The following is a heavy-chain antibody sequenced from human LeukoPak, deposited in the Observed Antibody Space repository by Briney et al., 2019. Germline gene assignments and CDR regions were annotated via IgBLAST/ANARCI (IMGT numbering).Heavy chain of an antibody. CDR1: GYTFTSYG. Sequence: ASVKVSCKASGYTFTSYGISWVRQAPGQGLEWMGWISAYNGNTNYAQKLQGRVTMTTDTSTSTAYMELRSLRSDDTAVYYCARYCSSTSCPPFDYWGQGTLVTVSS. D-gene: IGHD2-2*01. CDR2: ISAYNGNT. V-gene: IGHV1-18*01. CDR3: ARYCSSTSCPPFDY. J-gene: IGHJ4*02.